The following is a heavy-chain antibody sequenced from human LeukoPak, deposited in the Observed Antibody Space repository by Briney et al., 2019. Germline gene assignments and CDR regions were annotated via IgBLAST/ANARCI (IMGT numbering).Heavy chain of an antibody. CDR3: AKDVTGRDYAGDC. Sequence: GSLRLSCAAAGFTFSSYAMSWVRQAPGKGLEWGSTIDHGGGATYYADSVKGRFTISRDNFENTLYLQMNSLRPEDTAVYYCAKDVTGRDYAGDCWGQGTLVTVSS. CDR1: GFTFSSYA. J-gene: IGHJ4*02. D-gene: IGHD4-23*01. V-gene: IGHV3-23*01. CDR2: IDHGGGAT.